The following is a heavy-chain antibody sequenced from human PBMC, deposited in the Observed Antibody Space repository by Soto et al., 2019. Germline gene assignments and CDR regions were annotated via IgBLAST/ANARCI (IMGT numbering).Heavy chain of an antibody. CDR1: GFTFSSYS. CDR3: AKSKSAAAGITSWFDP. D-gene: IGHD6-13*01. Sequence: GGSLRLSCAASGFTFSSYSMSWVRQAPGKGLEWVSAISGSGGSTYYADSVKGRFTISRDNSKNTLYLQMNSLRAEDTAVYYCAKSKSAAAGITSWFDPWGQGTLVTVSS. J-gene: IGHJ5*02. V-gene: IGHV3-23*01. CDR2: ISGSGGST.